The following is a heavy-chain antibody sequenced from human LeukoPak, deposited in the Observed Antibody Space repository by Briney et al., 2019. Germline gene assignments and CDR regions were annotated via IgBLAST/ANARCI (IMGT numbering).Heavy chain of an antibody. V-gene: IGHV1-8*01. Sequence: GASVQVPCKASGYTFTSYDINWVRQATGQGLESMGWMNPNTGNTGYVQKFQGRVTMTRNTSISTAYMELSSLRAGDTAVYYCARGRPDWFDPWGQGTLVTVSS. CDR2: MNPNTGNT. CDR3: ARGRPDWFDP. J-gene: IGHJ5*02. CDR1: GYTFTSYD. D-gene: IGHD1-14*01.